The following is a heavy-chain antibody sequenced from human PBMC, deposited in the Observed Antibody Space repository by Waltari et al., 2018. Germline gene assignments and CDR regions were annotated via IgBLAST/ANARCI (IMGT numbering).Heavy chain of an antibody. D-gene: IGHD2-15*01. Sequence: QVQLVQIGAEVKKXGASVKVSCXASGYSXSDYXIQWVRQAPGQGLEVMGWSNPKNNGKKXGRKLPGRGTKHXETXSRXAXMXRYRSTDXXXACYXLAGAREVVVXAWFLDSXGHGTLVIVXS. CDR3: AGAREVVVXAWFLDS. V-gene: IGHV1-2*02. J-gene: IGHJ2*01. CDR1: GYSXSDYX. CDR2: SNPKNNGK.